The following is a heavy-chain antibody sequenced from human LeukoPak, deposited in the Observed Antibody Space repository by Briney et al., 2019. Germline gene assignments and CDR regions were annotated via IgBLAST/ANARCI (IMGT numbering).Heavy chain of an antibody. D-gene: IGHD6-19*01. CDR2: ISYDGSNK. J-gene: IGHJ4*02. Sequence: GGSLRLSCAASGFTFSDHYMDWVRQAPGKGLEWVAVISYDGSNKYYADSVKGRFTISRDNSKNTLYLQMNSLRAEDTAVYYCARGRIAVAGITDYWGQGTLVTVSS. CDR3: ARGRIAVAGITDY. CDR1: GFTFSDHY. V-gene: IGHV3-30*03.